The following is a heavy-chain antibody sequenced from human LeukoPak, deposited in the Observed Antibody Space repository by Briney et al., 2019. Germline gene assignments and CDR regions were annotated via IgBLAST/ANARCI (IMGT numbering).Heavy chain of an antibody. Sequence: PGGAPRFSCAAAGVTSSSYGVHWGRPAPDKGGEGVAGIWYDGIHKYYADSDKRRLTSSRANSKNTLYLQMNRLGAEDTAVYYCARYPMEYSSGWLDYLGQGTLVTVSS. D-gene: IGHD6-25*01. J-gene: IGHJ4*02. V-gene: IGHV3-33*01. CDR3: ARYPMEYSSGWLDY. CDR2: IWYDGIHK. CDR1: GVTSSSYG.